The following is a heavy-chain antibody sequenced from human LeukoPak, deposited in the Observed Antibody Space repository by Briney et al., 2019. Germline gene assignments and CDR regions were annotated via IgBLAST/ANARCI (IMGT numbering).Heavy chain of an antibody. D-gene: IGHD3-22*01. V-gene: IGHV2-5*01. CDR2: IYWNDNK. Sequence: SGPTLVNPTQTLTLTCTFSGFSLSTSGVGVGWIRQPPGKALEWLALIYWNDNKRYSPSLKSRLTINKDTSNQVVLTMTNMDPGDTATYYCARHYYYRGDDYYYMDVWGKGTTVTISS. CDR3: ARHYYYRGDDYYYMDV. J-gene: IGHJ6*03. CDR1: GFSLSTSGVG.